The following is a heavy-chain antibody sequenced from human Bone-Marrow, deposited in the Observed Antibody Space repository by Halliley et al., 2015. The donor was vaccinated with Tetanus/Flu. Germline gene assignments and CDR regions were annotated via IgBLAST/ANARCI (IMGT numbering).Heavy chain of an antibody. V-gene: IGHV3-23*01. D-gene: IGHD3-22*01. J-gene: IGHJ6*02. CDR2: SS. CDR3: VRDDSFYDSSDKSFSDYYGLDV. Sequence: SSFYAESVKGRFTISRDNSKDTLSLQMTSLRADDTAIYYCVRDDSFYDSSDKSFSDYYGLDVWGQGTTVTVSS.